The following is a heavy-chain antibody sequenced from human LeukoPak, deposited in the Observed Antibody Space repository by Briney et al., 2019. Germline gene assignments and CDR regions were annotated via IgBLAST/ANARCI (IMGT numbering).Heavy chain of an antibody. CDR2: INHSGST. Sequence: SETLSLTCAVYGGSFSGYYWSWIRQPPGKGLEWIGEINHSGSTNYNPSLKSRVTISVDTSKNQFSPKLSSVTAADTAVYYCARVWSAIAAAVYWGQGTLVTVSS. V-gene: IGHV4-34*01. J-gene: IGHJ4*02. CDR3: ARVWSAIAAAVY. D-gene: IGHD6-13*01. CDR1: GGSFSGYY.